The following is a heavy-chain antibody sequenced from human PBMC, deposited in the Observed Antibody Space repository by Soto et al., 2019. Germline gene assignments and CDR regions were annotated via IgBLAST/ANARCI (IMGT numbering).Heavy chain of an antibody. Sequence: QVQLVQSGAEVKKPGASVKVSCKASGYTFTSYYMHWVRQAPGQGLEWMGIINPSGGSTSYAQKSQGRVTMTRDTSTSTVYMELSSLRSEDTAVFYCARAGGDYYFDYWGQGTLVTVSS. CDR3: ARAGGDYYFDY. CDR1: GYTFTSYY. D-gene: IGHD2-21*02. J-gene: IGHJ4*02. CDR2: INPSGGST. V-gene: IGHV1-46*01.